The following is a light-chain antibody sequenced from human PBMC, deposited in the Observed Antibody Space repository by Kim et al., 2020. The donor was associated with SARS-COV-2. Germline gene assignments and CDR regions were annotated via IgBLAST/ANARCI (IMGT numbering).Light chain of an antibody. CDR2: DNN. J-gene: IGLJ3*02. CDR1: SSNIENNY. Sequence: QSVLTQPPSVSASPGQKVTISCSGSSSNIENNYVSWYQQLPGTAPKLLIYDNNKRPSGIPGRFSGSKSGTSATLDIAGLQTGDEADYYCGTWDSSLSGGKVFGGGTQLTVL. V-gene: IGLV1-51*01. CDR3: GTWDSSLSGGKV.